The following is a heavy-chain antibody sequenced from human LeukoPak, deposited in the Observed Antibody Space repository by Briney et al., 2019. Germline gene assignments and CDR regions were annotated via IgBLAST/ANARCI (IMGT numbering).Heavy chain of an antibody. CDR3: AKDIAARLDAFDI. CDR1: GCTFSSYA. J-gene: IGHJ3*02. D-gene: IGHD6-6*01. CDR2: ISGSGGST. Sequence: PAGCLRLSCAASGCTFSSYAMSWVRQAPGKGLEWVSAISGSGGSTYYADSVKGRFTISRDNSKNSLYLQMNSLRAEDTAVYYCAKDIAARLDAFDIWGQGTMVTVSS. V-gene: IGHV3-23*01.